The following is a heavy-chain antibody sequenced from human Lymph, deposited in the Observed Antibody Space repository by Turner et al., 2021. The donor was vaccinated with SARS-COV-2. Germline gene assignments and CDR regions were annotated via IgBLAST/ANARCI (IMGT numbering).Heavy chain of an antibody. CDR1: RFTFSNYA. CDR3: VRDWGGGVY. Sequence: EVQLVESGGGLVQPGGSLRLHCSASRFTFSNYAMHWIRQAPGKGLEYVSAISTNALSTYYADSVKGRFTISRDNSKHTLYLQMSSLRPEDTAVYYCVRDWGGGVYWGQGTLVTVSS. V-gene: IGHV3-64D*06. CDR2: ISTNALST. D-gene: IGHD3-16*01. J-gene: IGHJ4*02.